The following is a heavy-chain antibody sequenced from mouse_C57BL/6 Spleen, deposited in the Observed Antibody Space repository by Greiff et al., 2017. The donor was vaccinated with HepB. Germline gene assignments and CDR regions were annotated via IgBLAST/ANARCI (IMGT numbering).Heavy chain of an antibody. CDR1: GFNIKNTY. CDR3: ARGYYGSSPYFDY. Sequence: EVQLQQSVAELVRPGASVKLSCTASGFNIKNTYMHWVKQRPEQGLEWIGRIDPANGKTKYAPKFQGKATITTDTPSTTAYLQLSSLTSKKTAIYYCARGYYGSSPYFDYWGQGTTLTVSS. D-gene: IGHD1-1*01. V-gene: IGHV14-3*01. CDR2: IDPANGKT. J-gene: IGHJ2*01.